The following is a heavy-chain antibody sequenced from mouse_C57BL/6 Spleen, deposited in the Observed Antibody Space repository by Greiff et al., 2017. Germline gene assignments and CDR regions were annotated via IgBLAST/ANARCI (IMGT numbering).Heavy chain of an antibody. CDR1: GFTFSSYG. V-gene: IGHV5-6*01. CDR3: GRHDYDLAGLAY. Sequence: EVLLVESGGDLVKPGASLKLSCAASGFTFSSYGMSWVRQTPDQRLEWVATIRSGGSYTYYPDSVKGRFTIARDNAKTTLYLQRSRLKSEDTAMYYCGRHDYDLAGLAYWGQGTLVTVSA. J-gene: IGHJ3*01. D-gene: IGHD2-4*01. CDR2: IRSGGSYT.